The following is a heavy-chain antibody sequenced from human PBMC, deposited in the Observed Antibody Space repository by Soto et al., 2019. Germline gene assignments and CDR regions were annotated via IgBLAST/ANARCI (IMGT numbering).Heavy chain of an antibody. CDR2: ISSSSSYT. D-gene: IGHD5-12*01. Sequence: QVQLVESGGGLVKPGGSLRLSCAASGFTFSDYYMSWIRQAPGKGLEWVSYISSSSSYTNYADSVKGRFTISRDNAKNSLYLPMNSLSAEDTAVYYCARDHHRYSGYDYVDYWGQGTLVTVSS. J-gene: IGHJ4*02. V-gene: IGHV3-11*05. CDR1: GFTFSDYY. CDR3: ARDHHRYSGYDYVDY.